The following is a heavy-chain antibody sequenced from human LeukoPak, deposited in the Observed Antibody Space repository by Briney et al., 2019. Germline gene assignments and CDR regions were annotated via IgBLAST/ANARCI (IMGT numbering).Heavy chain of an antibody. CDR1: GFTLSGYW. Sequence: GGSLRLSCAASGFTLSGYWMSWVRQAPGKGLEWGANIKQDGSEKYYVDSVKGRFTISRDNAKNSLYLQMNSLRAEDTAVYYCARDSHASSWYQDYWGQGTLVTVSS. CDR3: ARDSHASSWYQDY. CDR2: IKQDGSEK. J-gene: IGHJ4*02. V-gene: IGHV3-7*03. D-gene: IGHD6-13*01.